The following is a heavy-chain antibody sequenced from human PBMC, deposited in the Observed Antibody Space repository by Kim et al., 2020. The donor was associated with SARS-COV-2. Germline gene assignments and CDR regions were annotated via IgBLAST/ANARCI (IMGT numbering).Heavy chain of an antibody. Sequence: YAKKLQGRVTMTTDTSTSTAYMELRSLRSDDTAVYYCARDKGTTHNWFDPWGQGTLVTVSS. D-gene: IGHD4-4*01. J-gene: IGHJ5*02. CDR3: ARDKGTTHNWFDP. V-gene: IGHV1-18*01.